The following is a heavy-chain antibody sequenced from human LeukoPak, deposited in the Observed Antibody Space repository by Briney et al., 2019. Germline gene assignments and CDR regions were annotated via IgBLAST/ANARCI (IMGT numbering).Heavy chain of an antibody. CDR3: ARGPKGVPKYDYVWGSYPKGLWYY. D-gene: IGHD3-16*02. J-gene: IGHJ4*02. CDR1: GGSFSGYY. V-gene: IGHV4-34*01. Sequence: PSETLSLTCAVYGGSFSGYYWSWIRQPPGKGLEWIGEINHSGSTNYNPSLKSRVTISVDTSKNQFSLELSSVTAADTAVYYCARGPKGVPKYDYVWGSYPKGLWYYWGQGTLVTVSS. CDR2: INHSGST.